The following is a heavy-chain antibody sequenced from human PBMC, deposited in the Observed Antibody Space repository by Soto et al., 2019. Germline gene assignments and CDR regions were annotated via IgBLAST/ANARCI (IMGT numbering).Heavy chain of an antibody. CDR2: VNPSGGST. Sequence: ASVKVSCKASGYIFTAYSMHWVRQAPGQGLEWMGVVNPSGGSTNYAQKFQGRITMTRDTSTSTVYMDLCSLTSEDTAVYYCARGENCSDGICYSEYFQRWGQGTLVTV. CDR1: GYIFTAYS. D-gene: IGHD2-15*01. V-gene: IGHV1-46*01. J-gene: IGHJ1*01. CDR3: ARGENCSDGICYSEYFQR.